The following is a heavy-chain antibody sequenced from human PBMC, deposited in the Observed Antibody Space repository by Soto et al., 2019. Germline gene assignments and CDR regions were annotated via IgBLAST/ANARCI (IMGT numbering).Heavy chain of an antibody. CDR2: ISGYSGNA. Sequence: QVQVMQSGAAVKKPGDSVKVSCKTSGYIFSDYGINWVRQAPGQGLEWMGWISGYSGNANLAQKFQGRVTMTTDKSTRTDYMELRRLRSDETAVYYCAKRTSGTTWGESDYWGQGTLVTVSS. D-gene: IGHD4-17*01. CDR3: AKRTSGTTWGESDY. CDR1: GYIFSDYG. J-gene: IGHJ4*02. V-gene: IGHV1-18*04.